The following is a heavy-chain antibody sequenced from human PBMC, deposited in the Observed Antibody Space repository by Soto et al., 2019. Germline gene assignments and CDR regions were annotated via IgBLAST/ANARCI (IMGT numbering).Heavy chain of an antibody. CDR1: GGSVSSGSYY. CDR3: ARDPIVGGGGD. Sequence: QVQLQESGPGLVKPSETLSLTCTVSGGSVSSGSYYWSWIRQPPGKGLEWIGYIYYSGSTNYNPSLKSRVTISVDTSKNQFSLKLSSVTAADTAVYYCARDPIVGGGGDWGQGTLVTVSS. D-gene: IGHD1-26*01. CDR2: IYYSGST. J-gene: IGHJ4*02. V-gene: IGHV4-61*01.